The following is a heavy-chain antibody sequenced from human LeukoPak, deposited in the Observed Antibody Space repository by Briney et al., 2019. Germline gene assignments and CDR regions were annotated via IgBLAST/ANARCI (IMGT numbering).Heavy chain of an antibody. CDR3: ARDRGRGSTIDFDY. D-gene: IGHD2-2*01. Sequence: PSETLSLTCAVYGGSFSGYYWSWIRQPPGKGLEWIGEINHSGSTNYNPSLKSRVTISVDTSKNQFSLKLSSVTAADTAVYYCARDRGRGSTIDFDYWGQGTLVTVSS. J-gene: IGHJ4*02. CDR2: INHSGST. CDR1: GGSFSGYY. V-gene: IGHV4-34*01.